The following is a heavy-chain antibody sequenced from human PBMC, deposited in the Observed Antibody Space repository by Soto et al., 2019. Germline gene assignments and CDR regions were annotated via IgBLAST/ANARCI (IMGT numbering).Heavy chain of an antibody. CDR1: GFTFSSYA. D-gene: IGHD3-10*01. CDR2: ISYDGSNK. CDR3: ARREPYYYGSA. J-gene: IGHJ4*02. Sequence: GGSLRLSCAASGFTFSSYAMHWVRQAPGKGLEWVAVISYDGSNKYYADSVKGRFTISRDNSKNTLYLQMNSLRAEDTAVYYCARREPYYYGSAWGQGTLVTVSS. V-gene: IGHV3-30-3*01.